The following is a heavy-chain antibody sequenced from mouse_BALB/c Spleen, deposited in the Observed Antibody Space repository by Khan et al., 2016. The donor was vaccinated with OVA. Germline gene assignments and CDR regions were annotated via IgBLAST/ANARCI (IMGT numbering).Heavy chain of an antibody. V-gene: IGHV9-2-1*01. CDR3: AGRRHWYFDV. CDR1: GYTFTDYS. Sequence: QIQLVQSGPELKKPGETVKISCKASGYTFTDYSMNWVKQAPGKGLKWMGWINTETGEPTYADDFKGRFAFSLETSASTAYLQINNLKKEDTATDFCAGRRHWYFDVWGAGTTVTVSS. CDR2: INTETGEP. J-gene: IGHJ1*01.